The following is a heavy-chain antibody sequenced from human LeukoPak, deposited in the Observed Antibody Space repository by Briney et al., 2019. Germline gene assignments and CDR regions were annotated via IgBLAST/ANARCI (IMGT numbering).Heavy chain of an antibody. V-gene: IGHV3-23*01. CDR1: GFTFSSYG. CDR2: ISGSGGST. CDR3: AKDRDIVATTAYFDY. J-gene: IGHJ4*02. Sequence: GGSLRLSCAASGFTFSSYGMSWVRQAPGKGLEWVSAISGSGGSTYYADSVKGRFTISRDNSKNTLYLQMNSLRAEDTAVYYCAKDRDIVATTAYFDYWGQGTLVTVSS. D-gene: IGHD5-12*01.